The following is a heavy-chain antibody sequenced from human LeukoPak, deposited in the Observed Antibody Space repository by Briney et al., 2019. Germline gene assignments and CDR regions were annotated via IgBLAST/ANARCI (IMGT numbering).Heavy chain of an antibody. CDR1: GFTFSSDW. J-gene: IGHJ4*02. V-gene: IGHV3-7*01. D-gene: IGHD4-17*01. CDR3: AKESDYGDYVGY. CDR2: INEDGSER. Sequence: GGSLRLSCAASGFTFSSDWMSWVRQAPGKGLEWVANINEDGSERHYVDSVKGRFTISRDNAKNSLYLQMNSLRDEDTAVYYCAKESDYGDYVGYWGQGTLFTVPS.